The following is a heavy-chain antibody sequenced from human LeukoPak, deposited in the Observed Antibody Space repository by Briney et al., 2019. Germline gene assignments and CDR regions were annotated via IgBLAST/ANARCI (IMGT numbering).Heavy chain of an antibody. D-gene: IGHD3-22*01. CDR1: GVSFSGYY. CDR3: ARLEYYYDSSGITAYAFDI. Sequence: SETLSLTCAVYGVSFSGYYWSWIRQPPGKGLEWIGEINHSGSTNYNPSLKSRVTISVDTSKNQFSLKLSSVTAADTAVYYCARLEYYYDSSGITAYAFDIWGQGTMVTVSS. J-gene: IGHJ3*02. V-gene: IGHV4-34*01. CDR2: INHSGST.